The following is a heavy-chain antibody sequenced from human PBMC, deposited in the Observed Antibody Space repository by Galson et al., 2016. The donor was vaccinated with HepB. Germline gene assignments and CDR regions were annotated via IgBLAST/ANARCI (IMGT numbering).Heavy chain of an antibody. CDR2: INPSGGST. CDR1: GYTFTSYY. J-gene: IGHJ6*02. V-gene: IGHV1-46*01. Sequence: SVKVSCKASGYTFTSYYMHWVRQAPGQGLEWMGIINPSGGSTSYARKFQGRVTMTRDTSTSTAYMELRSLRSGDTAVYYCARDKGYDYSAMDVWGQGTTVTVSS. CDR3: ARDKGYDYSAMDV.